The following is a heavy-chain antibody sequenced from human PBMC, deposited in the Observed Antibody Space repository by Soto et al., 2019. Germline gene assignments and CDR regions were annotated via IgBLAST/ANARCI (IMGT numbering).Heavy chain of an antibody. CDR1: GFTFTSYY. V-gene: IGHV1-46*01. D-gene: IGHD6-19*01. J-gene: IGHJ4*02. Sequence: QVQLLQSGAEVKKSGAPVKISCKTSGFTFTSYYLHWVRQAPGQGLERMGIINPAPGSTNYAQKFEGRVSRTADMSTKTVYMQLARMTSEETGVYYWARGGCAGYSSEGGFDLWGQGTLITLSS. CDR3: ARGGCAGYSSEGGFDL. CDR2: INPAPGST.